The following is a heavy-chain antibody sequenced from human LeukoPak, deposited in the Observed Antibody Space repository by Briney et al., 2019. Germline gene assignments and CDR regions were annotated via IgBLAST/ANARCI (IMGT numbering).Heavy chain of an antibody. CDR2: ISGSGGST. Sequence: PGGSLRLSCAASGFTFSSYAMTWVRQAPGKGLEWVSTISGSGGSTYYADSVKGRFTISRGNSKNALYLQMNSLRAEDTAVYSCAKYCSGGNCYSGLYWGQGTLVTVSS. CDR1: GFTFSSYA. V-gene: IGHV3-23*01. J-gene: IGHJ4*02. D-gene: IGHD2-15*01. CDR3: AKYCSGGNCYSGLY.